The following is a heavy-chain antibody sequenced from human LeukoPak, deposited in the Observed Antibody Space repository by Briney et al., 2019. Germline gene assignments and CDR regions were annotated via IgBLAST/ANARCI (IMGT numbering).Heavy chain of an antibody. D-gene: IGHD5-12*01. V-gene: IGHV3-23*01. CDR2: ISGSGGST. CDR3: AKNAAAERGYSGYAYGY. CDR1: GFTFSSYA. J-gene: IGHJ4*02. Sequence: GGSLRLSCAASGFTFSSYAMSWVRQAPGKGLEWVSAISGSGGSTYYADSVKGRFTISRDNPKNTLYLQMNSLRAEDTAVYYCAKNAAAERGYSGYAYGYWGQGTLVTVSS.